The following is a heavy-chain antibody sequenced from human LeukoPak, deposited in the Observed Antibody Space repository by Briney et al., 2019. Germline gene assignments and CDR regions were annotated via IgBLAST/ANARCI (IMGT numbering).Heavy chain of an antibody. D-gene: IGHD6-19*01. J-gene: IGHJ4*02. CDR3: ARNGGSGWSDY. Sequence: SETLSLTCTVSGGSISNYYWSWIRQPPGKGLEWIGDIHYNGSTNDNPSLKSRVTISIDTSKNQFSLNLNSVTAADAAVYYCARNGGSGWSDYWGQGILVTVSS. V-gene: IGHV4-59*08. CDR2: IHYNGST. CDR1: GGSISNYY.